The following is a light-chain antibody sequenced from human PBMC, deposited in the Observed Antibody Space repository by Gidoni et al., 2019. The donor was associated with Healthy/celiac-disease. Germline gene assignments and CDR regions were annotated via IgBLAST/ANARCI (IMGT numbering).Light chain of an antibody. J-gene: IGLJ2*01. CDR3: NSRDSSGNVV. CDR1: RLISYY. Sequence: SSELTQDPAVSGALGQRVRITCQGDRLISYYAILYQQTPGQAPVLVISGKTNRPSGITDRFSGSSSGNTASLTIPGAQAEDEADYYCNSRDSSGNVVFGGGTTLTVL. CDR2: GKT. V-gene: IGLV3-19*01.